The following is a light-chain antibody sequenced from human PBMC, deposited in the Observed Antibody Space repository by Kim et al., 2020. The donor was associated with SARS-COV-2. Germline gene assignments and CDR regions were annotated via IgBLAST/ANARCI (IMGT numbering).Light chain of an antibody. Sequence: SYELTQPPSVSVSLGQMARITCSGEGLPKKYVYWYQQKPGQVPVLVIYKDRERPSGIPERFSGSSSGTIVTLTITRVQAEDEADYYCLSGDKNNTHRVFGGGTQLTVL. CDR1: GLPKKY. V-gene: IGLV3-16*01. J-gene: IGLJ3*02. CDR2: KDR. CDR3: LSGDKNNTHRV.